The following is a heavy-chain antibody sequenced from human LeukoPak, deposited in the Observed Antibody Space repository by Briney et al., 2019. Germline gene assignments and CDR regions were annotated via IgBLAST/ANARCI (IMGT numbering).Heavy chain of an antibody. CDR1: GFTFSDHA. CDR3: AKVSWLGTLPSYHFDS. Sequence: PGGSLRLSCAASGFTFSDHAMSWVRQAPGKGLEWVSAIRGTGTTTFYAASVTGRFTIPRDNSKNTADLQMNSLRAEDTAVYYCAKVSWLGTLPSYHFDSWGQGTQVTVSS. J-gene: IGHJ4*02. CDR2: IRGTGTTT. V-gene: IGHV3-23*01. D-gene: IGHD6-19*01.